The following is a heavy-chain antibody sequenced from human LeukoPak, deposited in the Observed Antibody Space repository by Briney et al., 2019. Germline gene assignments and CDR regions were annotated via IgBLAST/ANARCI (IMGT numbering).Heavy chain of an antibody. CDR3: ARDSCSSTSCRRKFDN. CDR2: IYYSGST. D-gene: IGHD2-2*01. Sequence: SETLSLTCTVSGGSITSSNYFWGWIRQSPGKGLEWIGSIYYSGSTYYNPSLKSRVTISVETSKIQFSLKLSSVTAADSAVYYCARDSCSSTSCRRKFDNWGQGTLVAVSS. V-gene: IGHV4-39*07. J-gene: IGHJ4*02. CDR1: GGSITSSNYF.